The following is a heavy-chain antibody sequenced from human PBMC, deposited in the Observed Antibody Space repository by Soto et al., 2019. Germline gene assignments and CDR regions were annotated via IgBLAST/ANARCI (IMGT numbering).Heavy chain of an antibody. CDR3: EHSKDGITMVRGVISFDY. J-gene: IGHJ4*02. Sequence: QITLKESGPTLVKPTQTLTLTCTFSGFSLSTSGVGVGWIRQPPGKALEWLALIYWDDDKRYSPSLKSRLTITKDTSKNQMVLTMTNMDPVDTATYYCEHSKDGITMVRGVISFDYWGQGHLVTVSS. CDR1: GFSLSTSGVG. CDR2: IYWDDDK. V-gene: IGHV2-5*02. D-gene: IGHD3-10*01.